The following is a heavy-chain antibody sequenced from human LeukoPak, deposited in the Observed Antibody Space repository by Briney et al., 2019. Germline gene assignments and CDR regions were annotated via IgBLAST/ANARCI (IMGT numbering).Heavy chain of an antibody. J-gene: IGHJ4*02. CDR2: IIPILGIA. V-gene: IGHV1-69*04. Sequence: ASVKVSCKASGGTFSRNAISWVRQAPGQGLEWMGRIIPILGIANYAQKFQGRVTITADKSTSTAYMELSSLRSEDTAVYYCATTLDFWSGYYRYWGQGTLVTVSS. CDR1: GGTFSRNA. CDR3: ATTLDFWSGYYRY. D-gene: IGHD3-3*01.